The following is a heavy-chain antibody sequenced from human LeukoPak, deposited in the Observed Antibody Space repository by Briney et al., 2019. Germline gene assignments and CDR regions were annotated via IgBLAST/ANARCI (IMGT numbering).Heavy chain of an antibody. V-gene: IGHV1-2*04. Sequence: GASVKVSCKASGYSFTGYYMHWVRQAPGQGLEWMGWINPNSGGTNYAQNFQGWVTMTRDTSISTAYMELSRLRSGDTAVYYCARGTRSVVVVPAASLDYWGQGTLVTVSS. CDR1: GYSFTGYY. J-gene: IGHJ4*02. CDR3: ARGTRSVVVVPAASLDY. CDR2: INPNSGGT. D-gene: IGHD2-2*01.